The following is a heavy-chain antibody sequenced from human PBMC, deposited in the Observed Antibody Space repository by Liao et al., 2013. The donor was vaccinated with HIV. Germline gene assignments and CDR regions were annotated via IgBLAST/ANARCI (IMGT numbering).Heavy chain of an antibody. Sequence: QVQLQESGPGLVKPSETLSLTCTVSGGSISIYYWSWIRQPAGKGLEWIGRVYTSGSTNYNPSLKSPVTISIDTSKNQFSLKLSSVTAADTAVYYCARGGDFWSGYPYIDYWGQGTLVTVSS. CDR2: VYTSGST. CDR1: GGSISIYY. J-gene: IGHJ4*02. D-gene: IGHD3-3*01. V-gene: IGHV4-4*07. CDR3: ARGGDFWSGYPYIDY.